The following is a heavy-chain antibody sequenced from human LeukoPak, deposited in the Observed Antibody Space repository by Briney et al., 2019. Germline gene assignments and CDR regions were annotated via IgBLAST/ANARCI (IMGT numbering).Heavy chain of an antibody. D-gene: IGHD6-25*01. CDR3: AKDPGSDFDY. J-gene: IGHJ4*02. CDR1: GFTFSSYD. V-gene: IGHV3-30*18. Sequence: GGSLRLSCAASGFTFSSYDMHWVRQAPGKGLEWVAIISYDGTNEHYADSVQGRFSISRDNNNNALYLQMDRLRGEDTAMYYCAKDPGSDFDYWGQGTLVTVSS. CDR2: ISYDGTNE.